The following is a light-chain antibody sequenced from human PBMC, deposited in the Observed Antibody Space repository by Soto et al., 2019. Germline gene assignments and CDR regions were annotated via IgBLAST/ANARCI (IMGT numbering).Light chain of an antibody. CDR3: QQYGRSPQT. J-gene: IGKJ1*01. Sequence: QHPATPSVYPGEGATLSCRASQRISTNLAWYQHMPGQAPRLLIYGASSRATGIPDRFSGSGSGTDFTLTISRLEPEDFAVYYCQQYGRSPQTFGQGTKVDIK. CDR2: GAS. V-gene: IGKV3-20*01. CDR1: QRISTN.